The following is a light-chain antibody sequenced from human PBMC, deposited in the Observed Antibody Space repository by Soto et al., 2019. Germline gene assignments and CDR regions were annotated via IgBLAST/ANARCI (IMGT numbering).Light chain of an antibody. CDR1: SSDVGRYNF. J-gene: IGLJ1*01. CDR2: EVT. V-gene: IGLV2-8*01. CDR3: SSYVGSNNYV. Sequence: QSALTQPPSASGSPGQSVTISCIGTSSDVGRYNFVSWYQHHPGKAPKLIIYEVTKRPSGVPDRFSGSKSGNTASLTVSGLQADDEADYFCSSYVGSNNYVFGTRTKVT.